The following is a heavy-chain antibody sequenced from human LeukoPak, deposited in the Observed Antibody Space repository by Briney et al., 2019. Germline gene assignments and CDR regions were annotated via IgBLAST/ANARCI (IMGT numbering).Heavy chain of an antibody. Sequence: GGSLRLSCAASGFTFSSYSMNWVRQAPGKGLEWVQSISSSSNYVLYADSVKGRITISRDNAKNSLYLQINSLRAEDTAVYYCARDPRGAAGTYGMDVWGQGTTVTVSS. V-gene: IGHV3-21*01. CDR2: ISSSSNYV. J-gene: IGHJ6*02. CDR1: GFTFSSYS. D-gene: IGHD6-13*01. CDR3: ARDPRGAAGTYGMDV.